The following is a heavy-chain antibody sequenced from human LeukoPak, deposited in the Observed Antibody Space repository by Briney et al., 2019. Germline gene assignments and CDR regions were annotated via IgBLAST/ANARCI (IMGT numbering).Heavy chain of an antibody. CDR1: GFTFTSSA. D-gene: IGHD2-2*01. CDR2: IVVGSGNT. Sequence: SVKVSCKASGFTFTSSAMQWVRQARGQRLEWIGWIVVGSGNTNYAQKFQERVTITRDMSTSTAYMELSSLRSEDTAVYYCAADLGSTATGDYWGQGNLVTVSS. J-gene: IGHJ4*01. V-gene: IGHV1-58*02. CDR3: AADLGSTATGDY.